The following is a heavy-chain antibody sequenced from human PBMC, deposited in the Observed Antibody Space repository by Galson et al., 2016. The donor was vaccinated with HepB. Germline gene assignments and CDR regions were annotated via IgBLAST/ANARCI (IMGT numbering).Heavy chain of an antibody. D-gene: IGHD4-17*01. Sequence: SLRLSCAASEFTFSGDDMNWVRQAPGKGLEWVSYISSSSSHIYYADSVKGRFTISRDNARKSLDLQMNSLRVEDTAIYFCSRDTHTYARSSGMDVWGQGTSVTVSS. CDR1: EFTFSGDD. CDR2: ISSSSSHI. V-gene: IGHV3-21*01. J-gene: IGHJ6*02. CDR3: SRDTHTYARSSGMDV.